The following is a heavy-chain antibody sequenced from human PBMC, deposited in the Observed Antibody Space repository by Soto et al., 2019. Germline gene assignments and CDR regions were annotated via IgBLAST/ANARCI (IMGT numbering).Heavy chain of an antibody. CDR3: ARIPRYSSSWYQNYYYYYGMDV. Sequence: QVQLVQSGAEVKKPGASVKVSCKASGYTFTSYAMHWVRQAPGQRLEWMGWINAGNGNTKYSQKFQGRVTITTDTSASTAYMELSSLRSEDTAVYYCARIPRYSSSWYQNYYYYYGMDVWGQGTTVTVSS. J-gene: IGHJ6*02. CDR1: GYTFTSYA. V-gene: IGHV1-3*01. D-gene: IGHD6-13*01. CDR2: INAGNGNT.